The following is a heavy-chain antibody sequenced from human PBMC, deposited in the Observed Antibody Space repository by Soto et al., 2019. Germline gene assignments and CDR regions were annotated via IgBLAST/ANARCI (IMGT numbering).Heavy chain of an antibody. CDR3: ARDRAPGYHYLRFDP. V-gene: IGHV4-59*12. J-gene: IGHJ5*02. D-gene: IGHD3-22*01. CDR1: GGSISSYY. Sequence: SETLSLTCTVSGGSISSYYWSWIRQPPGKGLEWIGYIYYSGSTNYNPSLKSRVTISVDTSKNQFSLKLSSVTAADTAVYYCARDRAPGYHYLRFDPWGQGTLVTVSS. CDR2: IYYSGST.